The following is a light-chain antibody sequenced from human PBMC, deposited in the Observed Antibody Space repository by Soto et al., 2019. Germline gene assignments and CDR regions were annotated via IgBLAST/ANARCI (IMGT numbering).Light chain of an antibody. V-gene: IGKV1-39*01. CDR2: AAS. CDR1: QTISSD. J-gene: IGKJ4*01. Sequence: DIQMTQSPSSLSASIGDRVTIPCRASQTISSDLNWYQQKPGKAPKLLIYAASTLQSGVPSRFSGSGSGTDFTLTISSLQPEDFATYYCQQSYSTPLTFGGGTKVDTK. CDR3: QQSYSTPLT.